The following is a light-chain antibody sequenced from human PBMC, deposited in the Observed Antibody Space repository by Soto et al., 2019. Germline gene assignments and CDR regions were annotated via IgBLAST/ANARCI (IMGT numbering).Light chain of an antibody. CDR1: QNVNDY. CDR3: QQYSSHRT. J-gene: IGKJ1*01. V-gene: IGKV1-5*01. CDR2: DAS. Sequence: DIQMTPTPSTLSASVGDRVTINCRASQNVNDYLAWYQQKPGNSPKVLIYDASTLESGVPSRFSGSGSGTEFTLTISGLQADDFATYYCQQYSSHRTFGQGTKVDIK.